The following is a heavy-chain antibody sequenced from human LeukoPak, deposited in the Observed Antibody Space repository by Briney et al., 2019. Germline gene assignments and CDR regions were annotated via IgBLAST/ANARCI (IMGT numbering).Heavy chain of an antibody. CDR3: ARGKGYCSGGSCRYYYYYMDV. CDR1: GGSFSGYY. J-gene: IGHJ6*03. CDR2: IYYSGST. V-gene: IGHV4-59*01. Sequence: SETLSLTCAVYGGSFSGYYWSWIRQPPGKGLEWIGYIYYSGSTSYNPSLKSRVTISLDTSNNQFSLKLRSVTAADTAVYYCARGKGYCSGGSCRYYYYYMDVWGKGTTVTVSS. D-gene: IGHD2-15*01.